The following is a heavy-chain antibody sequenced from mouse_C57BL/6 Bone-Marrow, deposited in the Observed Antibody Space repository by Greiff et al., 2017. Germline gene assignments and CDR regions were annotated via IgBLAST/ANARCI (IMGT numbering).Heavy chain of an antibody. V-gene: IGHV1-64*01. D-gene: IGHD2-4*01. CDR1: GYTFTSYW. CDR3: AREGSMITKYYAMDF. J-gene: IGHJ4*01. Sequence: VQLQQPGAELVKPGASVKLSCKASGYTFTSYWMHWVKQRPGQGLEWIGMIHPNSGSTNYNEKFKIKATLTVDKSSSTAYMQLSSLTSEDSAVYSCAREGSMITKYYAMDFWGQGTSVTVSS. CDR2: IHPNSGST.